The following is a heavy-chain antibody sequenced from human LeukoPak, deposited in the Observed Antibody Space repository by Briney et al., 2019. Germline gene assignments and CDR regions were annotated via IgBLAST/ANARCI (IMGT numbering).Heavy chain of an antibody. V-gene: IGHV3-21*01. Sequence: GGSLRLSCAASGFTFSSYSMNWVRQAPGKGVEWGSSISSSSYIYYADSVKGRFTISRDNAKNSLYLQMNSLRAEDTAVYYCARGGYNSGSYLTPLPDYRGQGTLVTVSS. J-gene: IGHJ4*02. CDR3: ARGGYNSGSYLTPLPDY. CDR1: GFTFSSYS. CDR2: ISSSSYI. D-gene: IGHD1-26*01.